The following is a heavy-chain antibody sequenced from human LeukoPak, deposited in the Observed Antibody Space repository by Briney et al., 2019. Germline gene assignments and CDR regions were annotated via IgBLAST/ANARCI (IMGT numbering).Heavy chain of an antibody. Sequence: PGGSLRLSCAASGFTFSSYWMSWVRQAPGKGLEWEGNIKQDGSEKFYVDSLKGRFTISRDNAKNSLYLQMNSLRAEDTAEHYCAKDREYYDFLTTSYNAFDIWGQGTMVTVSS. CDR2: IKQDGSEK. CDR3: AKDREYYDFLTTSYNAFDI. V-gene: IGHV3-7*03. J-gene: IGHJ3*02. CDR1: GFTFSSYW. D-gene: IGHD3-9*01.